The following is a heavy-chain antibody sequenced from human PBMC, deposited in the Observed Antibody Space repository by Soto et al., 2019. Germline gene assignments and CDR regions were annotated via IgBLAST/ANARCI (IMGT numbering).Heavy chain of an antibody. Sequence: GSLRLSCAASGFTFSSYAMSWVRQAPGKGLEWVSAISGSGGSTYYADSVKGRFTISRDNSKNTLYLQMNSLRAEDTAVYYCAKALSHYYYYGMDVWGQGTTVTVSS. CDR3: AKALSHYYYYGMDV. V-gene: IGHV3-23*01. CDR1: GFTFSSYA. CDR2: ISGSGGST. J-gene: IGHJ6*02.